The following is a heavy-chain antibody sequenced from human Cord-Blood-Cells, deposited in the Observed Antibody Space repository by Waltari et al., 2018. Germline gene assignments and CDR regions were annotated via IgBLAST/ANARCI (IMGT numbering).Heavy chain of an antibody. D-gene: IGHD6-19*01. CDR3: ARGGSVAGNHYYYGMDV. V-gene: IGHV4-34*01. CDR2: INHSGST. J-gene: IGHJ6*02. Sequence: QVQLQQWGAGLLKPSEPLSLTCAVYGGSFSGYYWSWIRQPPGKGLEWIGEINHSGSTNYNPSLKSRVTISVDTSKNQFSLKLSSVTAADTAVYYCARGGSVAGNHYYYGMDVWGQGTTVTVSS. CDR1: GGSFSGYY.